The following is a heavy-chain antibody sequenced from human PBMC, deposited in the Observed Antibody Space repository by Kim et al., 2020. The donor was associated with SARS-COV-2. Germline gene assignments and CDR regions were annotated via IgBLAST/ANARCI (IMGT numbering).Heavy chain of an antibody. J-gene: IGHJ6*02. D-gene: IGHD3-22*01. CDR1: GFTFGDYA. CDR3: TRVGPPIPMIRRYGMDV. CDR2: IRSKAYGGTT. Sequence: GGSLRLSCTASGFTFGDYAMSWVRQAPGKGLEWVGFIRSKAYGGTTEYAASVKGRFTISRDDSKSIAYLQMNSLKTEDTAVYYCTRVGPPIPMIRRYGMDVWGQGTTVTVSS. V-gene: IGHV3-49*04.